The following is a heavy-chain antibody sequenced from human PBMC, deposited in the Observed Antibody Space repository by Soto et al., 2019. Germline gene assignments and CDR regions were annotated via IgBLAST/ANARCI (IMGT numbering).Heavy chain of an antibody. CDR1: GFTFSSYA. V-gene: IGHV3-23*01. CDR3: AKPHRYITGTPNYYYYYGMYV. J-gene: IGHJ6*02. CDR2: ISGSGGST. D-gene: IGHD1-20*01. Sequence: EVQLLESGGGLVQPGGSLRLSCAASGFTFSSYAMSWVRQAPGKGLEWVSAISGSGGSTYDADSVKGRFTISRDNSKNTLYLRMNSLRAEDTAVYYCAKPHRYITGTPNYYYYYGMYVWGQGTTVTVSS.